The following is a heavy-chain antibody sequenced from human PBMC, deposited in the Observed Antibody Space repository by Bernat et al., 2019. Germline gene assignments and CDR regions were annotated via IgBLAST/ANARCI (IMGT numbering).Heavy chain of an antibody. J-gene: IGHJ6*02. CDR1: GFTVSSNY. D-gene: IGHD3-9*01. Sequence: EVQLVESGGGLVQPGGSLRLSCAASGFTVSSNYMSWVRQAPGKGLEWVSVIYSGGSTYYADSVKGRFTISRHNSKNTLDSQMNSLGAEDTAVYYCARERHYDILTGYYNGMDVWGQGTTVTVSS. CDR2: IYSGGST. V-gene: IGHV3-53*04. CDR3: ARERHYDILTGYYNGMDV.